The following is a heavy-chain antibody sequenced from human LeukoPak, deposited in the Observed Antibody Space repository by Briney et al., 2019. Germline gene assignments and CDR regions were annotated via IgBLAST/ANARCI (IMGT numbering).Heavy chain of an antibody. V-gene: IGHV3-30*18. CDR3: AKDLNYDFWSGLGN. CDR1: GFTFSSYG. J-gene: IGHJ4*02. CDR2: ISYDGTNK. D-gene: IGHD3-3*01. Sequence: GGSLRLSCAVSGFTFSSYGMHWVRQAPGKGLEWMAVISYDGTNKYYADSVKGRFTISRDNSKNTLYLQMNILRAEDTAVYYCAKDLNYDFWSGLGNWGQGTLVTVSS.